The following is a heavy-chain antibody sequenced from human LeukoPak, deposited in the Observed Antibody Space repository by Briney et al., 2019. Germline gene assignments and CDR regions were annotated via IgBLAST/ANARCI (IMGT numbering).Heavy chain of an antibody. D-gene: IGHD1-26*01. V-gene: IGHV4-61*02. Sequence: SETLSLTCTVSGGSISSGSYYWSWIRQPAGKGLEWIGRIYTSGSTNYNPSLKSRVTISVDTSKKQFSLKLSSVTAADTAFYYCARYIVSYPHDAFDIWGQGTMVTVSS. CDR2: IYTSGST. J-gene: IGHJ3*02. CDR3: ARYIVSYPHDAFDI. CDR1: GGSISSGSYY.